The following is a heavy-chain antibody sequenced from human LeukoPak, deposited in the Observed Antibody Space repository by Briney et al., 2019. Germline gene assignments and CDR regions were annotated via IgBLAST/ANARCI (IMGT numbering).Heavy chain of an antibody. J-gene: IGHJ3*02. CDR1: GGTFSSDA. CDR2: IIPIFGTA. D-gene: IGHD3-22*01. Sequence: GSSVKVSCKXSGGTFSSDAISWVRQAPRQGLEWMGRIIPIFGTANYSQKFQGRVTITTDESTSTAYMELSSLRSEDTAVYYCARASMIVVVNDAFDIWGQGTMVTVSS. V-gene: IGHV1-69*05. CDR3: ARASMIVVVNDAFDI.